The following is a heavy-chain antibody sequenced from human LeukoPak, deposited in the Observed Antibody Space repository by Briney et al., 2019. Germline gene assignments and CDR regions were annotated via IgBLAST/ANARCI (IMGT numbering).Heavy chain of an antibody. D-gene: IGHD5-24*01. CDR2: ISHDGSNK. J-gene: IGHJ4*02. V-gene: IGHV3-30*03. Sequence: PGGSLRLSCAASGFTFSSYGMHWVRQAPGKGLEWVAVISHDGSNKYYADSVKGRFTISRDNSKNTLYLQMNSLRAEDTAVYYCATGRDGYSIIYYFDYWGQGTLVTVSS. CDR1: GFTFSSYG. CDR3: ATGRDGYSIIYYFDY.